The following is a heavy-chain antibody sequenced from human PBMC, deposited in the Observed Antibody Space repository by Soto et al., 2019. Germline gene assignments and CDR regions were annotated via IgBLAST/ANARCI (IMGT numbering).Heavy chain of an antibody. CDR3: VRVGVGIGNHFDS. Sequence: SETLSLTCSVSNGSISGFYWAWIRQPPGKILEWIGYIHYSGRTDYNPSLTSRATMSVDTSKNQFSLNLKSITAADTAVYYCVRVGVGIGNHFDSWGRGTLVTVSS. CDR1: NGSISGFY. V-gene: IGHV4-59*12. D-gene: IGHD1-26*01. J-gene: IGHJ4*02. CDR2: IHYSGRT.